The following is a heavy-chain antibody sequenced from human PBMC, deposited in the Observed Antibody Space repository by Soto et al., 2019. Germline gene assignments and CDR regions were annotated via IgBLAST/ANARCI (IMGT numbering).Heavy chain of an antibody. V-gene: IGHV3-48*02. CDR1: GFTFSSYS. CDR3: AXKNTYYYDSSGRMDV. D-gene: IGHD3-22*01. Sequence: EVQLVESGGGLVQPGGSLRLSCAASGFTFSSYSMNWVRQAPGKGLEWVSYISSSSSTIYYADSVKGRFTISRDNAKNSLYLQMNSLRDEDTAVYYCAXKNTYYYDSSGRMDVWGQGTTVTVSS. CDR2: ISSSSSTI. J-gene: IGHJ6*02.